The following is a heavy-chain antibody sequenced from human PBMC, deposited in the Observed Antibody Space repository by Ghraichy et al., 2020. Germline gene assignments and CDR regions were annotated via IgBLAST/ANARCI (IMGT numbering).Heavy chain of an antibody. CDR3: AREIYDSSGYYLYGMDV. CDR2: ISSSGSNI. CDR1: GFTFSSYS. D-gene: IGHD3-22*01. Sequence: GVLRLSCAASGFTFSSYSMNWVRQAPGKGLEWVSYISSSGSNIYYADSLKGRFTISRDNAKNSLYLQMNSLRDEDTAVYYCAREIYDSSGYYLYGMDVWGQGTTVTVSS. V-gene: IGHV3-48*02. J-gene: IGHJ6*02.